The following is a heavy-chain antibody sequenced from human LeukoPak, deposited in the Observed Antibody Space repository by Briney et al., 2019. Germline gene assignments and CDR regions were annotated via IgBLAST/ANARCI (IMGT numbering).Heavy chain of an antibody. CDR1: GGSLNGYY. V-gene: IGHV4-4*09. J-gene: IGHJ6*04. CDR2: IHPSEGT. D-gene: IGHD4-17*01. CDR3: ARHVYGEGMVV. Sequence: SETLSLTCTVSGGSLNGYYWGWIRQPPGKGLECIGYIHPSEGTAHNASLKSRLTISLDTSKNQFSLTLSSVTAADTAVYYCARHVYGEGMVVWGKGTTVTVSS.